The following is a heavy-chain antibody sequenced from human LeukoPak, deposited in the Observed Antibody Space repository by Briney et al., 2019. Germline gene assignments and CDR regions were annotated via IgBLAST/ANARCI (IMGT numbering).Heavy chain of an antibody. D-gene: IGHD6-13*01. Sequence: GGSLRPSCAASGFTFSGYAMSWVRQPPGKGLEWVSAISGSGGSTYYADSVKGRFTISRDNSKNTLYLQMNSLRAEDTAVYYCAKATAIAAAGDYWGQGTLVTVSS. CDR2: ISGSGGST. CDR1: GFTFSGYA. CDR3: AKATAIAAAGDY. J-gene: IGHJ4*02. V-gene: IGHV3-23*01.